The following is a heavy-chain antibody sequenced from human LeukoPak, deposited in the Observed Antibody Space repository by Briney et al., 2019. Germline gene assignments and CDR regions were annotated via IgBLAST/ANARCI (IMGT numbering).Heavy chain of an antibody. J-gene: IGHJ3*02. D-gene: IGHD2-15*01. CDR1: GYTFNVYY. CDR3: ARGVLLQGRGAFDI. CDR2: VIPSSGGT. V-gene: IGHV1-2*02. Sequence: ASVTVSFKASGYTFNVYYIHWLRQAPGQGLEWMGWVIPSSGGTNYAQNFQDRVTITRDTSISTAYVELSSLTYDDTAVYYCARGVLLQGRGAFDIWGQGAMVTVSS.